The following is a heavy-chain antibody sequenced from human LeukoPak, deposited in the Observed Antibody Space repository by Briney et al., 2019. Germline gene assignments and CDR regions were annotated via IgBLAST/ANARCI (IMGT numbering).Heavy chain of an antibody. J-gene: IGHJ4*02. Sequence: SETLSLTCAVYGGSFSGYYWSWIRQPPGKGLEWIGEINHSGSTNYNPSLKSRVTISVDTSKNQFSLKLSSVTAADTAVYYCARHVKVGATAFDYWGQGTLVTVSS. CDR3: ARHVKVGATAFDY. D-gene: IGHD1-26*01. CDR1: GGSFSGYY. V-gene: IGHV4-34*01. CDR2: INHSGST.